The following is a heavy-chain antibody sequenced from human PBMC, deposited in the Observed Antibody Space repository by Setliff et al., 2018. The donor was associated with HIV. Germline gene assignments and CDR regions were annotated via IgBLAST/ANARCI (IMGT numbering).Heavy chain of an antibody. CDR1: GGTFRSYA. J-gene: IGHJ6*03. CDR3: ARERTTLTPHGLGYMDV. V-gene: IGHV1-69*13. CDR2: IIPIFGTT. D-gene: IGHD4-4*01. Sequence: GASVKVSCKASGGTFRSYAFSWVRQAPGQGLEWMGRIIPIFGTTNYAQKFQGRVTITADDYMSTAYMELSSLRSEDTAVYFCARERTTLTPHGLGYMDVWGKGTTVTVSS.